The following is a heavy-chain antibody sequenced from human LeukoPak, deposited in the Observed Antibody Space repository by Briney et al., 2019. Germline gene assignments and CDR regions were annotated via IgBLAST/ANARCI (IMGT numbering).Heavy chain of an antibody. Sequence: SETLSLTCAVYGGSFSGYYWSWIRQPPGKGLEWIGEINHSGSTNYNPSLKSRVTITVDTSKNQFSLKLSSVTAADTSVYYCARRRVGATFYYYYYMDVWGKGTTVTVSS. CDR2: INHSGST. CDR1: GGSFSGYY. CDR3: ARRRVGATFYYYYYMDV. J-gene: IGHJ6*03. D-gene: IGHD1-26*01. V-gene: IGHV4-34*01.